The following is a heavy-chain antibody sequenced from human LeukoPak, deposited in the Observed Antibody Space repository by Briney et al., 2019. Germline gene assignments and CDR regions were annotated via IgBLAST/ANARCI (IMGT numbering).Heavy chain of an antibody. CDR1: GFTFSSYG. CDR3: AKDRYDSSGYYWAQDY. Sequence: GGSLRLSCAASGFTFSSYGMHCVRQAPGKGLEWVTFIRYDGSHKYYADSVKGRFTISRDNSKNTLYLQMNSLRAEDTALYYCAKDRYDSSGYYWAQDYWGQGTLLTVSS. V-gene: IGHV3-30*02. J-gene: IGHJ4*02. D-gene: IGHD3-22*01. CDR2: IRYDGSHK.